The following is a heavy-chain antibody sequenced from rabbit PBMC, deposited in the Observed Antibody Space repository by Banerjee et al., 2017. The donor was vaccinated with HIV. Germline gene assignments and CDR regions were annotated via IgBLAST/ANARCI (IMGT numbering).Heavy chain of an antibody. V-gene: IGHV1S40*01. Sequence: QSLEESGGDLVKPGASLTLTCTASGFSFSSSYWMCWVRQAPGKGLEWIASIYGGSSGSTHYASWAKGRFTISKTSSTTVTLQMTSLTAADTATYFCARDLAGVIGWNFNFWGQGTLVTVS. CDR2: IYGGSSGST. CDR1: GFSFSSSYW. D-gene: IGHD4-1*01. J-gene: IGHJ3*01. CDR3: ARDLAGVIGWNFNF.